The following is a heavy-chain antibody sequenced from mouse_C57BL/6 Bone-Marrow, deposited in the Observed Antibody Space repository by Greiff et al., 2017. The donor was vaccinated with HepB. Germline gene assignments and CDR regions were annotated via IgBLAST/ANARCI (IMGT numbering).Heavy chain of an antibody. D-gene: IGHD1-1*01. V-gene: IGHV1-81*01. J-gene: IGHJ1*03. CDR2: IYPRSGNT. CDR3: ANLPPITTGYFDV. CDR1: GYTFTSYG. Sequence: VQLQQSGAELARPGASVKLSCKASGYTFTSYGISWVKQRTGQGLEWIGEIYPRSGNTYYNEKFKGKATLTADKSSSTAYMELLSLTSEDSAVYFCANLPPITTGYFDVWGTGTTVTVSS.